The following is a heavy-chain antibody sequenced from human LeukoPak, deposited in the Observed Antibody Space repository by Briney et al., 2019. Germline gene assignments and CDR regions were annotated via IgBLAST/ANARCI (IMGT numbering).Heavy chain of an antibody. CDR3: AKAPPYYSDSSGYFQH. CDR1: GFTFDDSA. D-gene: IGHD3-22*01. V-gene: IGHV3-9*01. Sequence: GGSLRLSCAASGFTFDDSAMHWVRHVPGKGLEWVSGISWNSGIIDYADSVKGRFTISRDNAKNSLYLQMNNLRPDDTAFYYCAKAPPYYSDSSGYFQHWGQGTLVTVSS. CDR2: ISWNSGII. J-gene: IGHJ1*01.